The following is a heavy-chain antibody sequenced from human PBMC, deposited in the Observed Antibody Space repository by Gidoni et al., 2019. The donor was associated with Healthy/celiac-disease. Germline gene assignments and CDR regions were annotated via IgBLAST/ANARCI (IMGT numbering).Heavy chain of an antibody. CDR2: ISYDGSNK. Sequence: QVQLVESGGGEVQPGRSLRLSCAASGFTFSSYGMHWVRQAPGKGLEWVAVISYDGSNKYYADSVKGRFTISRDNSKNTLYLQMNSLRAEDTAVYYCAEKDGYMDYWGQGTLVTVSS. CDR1: GFTFSSYG. V-gene: IGHV3-30*18. CDR3: AEKDGYMDY. J-gene: IGHJ4*02.